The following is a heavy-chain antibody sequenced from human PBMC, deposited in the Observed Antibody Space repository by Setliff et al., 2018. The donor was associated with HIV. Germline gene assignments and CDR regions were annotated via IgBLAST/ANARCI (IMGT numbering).Heavy chain of an antibody. D-gene: IGHD6-19*01. CDR3: ARGSCSGCYLSDY. CDR2: INAGDDNT. Sequence: WAPVKVSCKAFGYTFSTNAIHWVRQAPGQRLEWMGYINAGDDNTRYSEKFQGRVTITRDTSANTAYMELSSLRSEDTAVYYCARGSCSGCYLSDYWGLGTLVTVSS. V-gene: IGHV1-3*01. CDR1: GYTFSTNA. J-gene: IGHJ4*02.